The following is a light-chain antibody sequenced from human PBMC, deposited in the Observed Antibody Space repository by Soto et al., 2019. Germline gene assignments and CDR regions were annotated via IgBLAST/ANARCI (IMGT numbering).Light chain of an antibody. V-gene: IGKV3-15*01. CDR2: GAS. CDR1: QSVSSN. CDR3: QQYNNWPTWK. Sequence: EIVMTQSPATLSVSPGERASLSCRASQSVSSNLAWYQYTPGQAPRLLIYGASTRATGIPARFSGSGSGTEFTLTISSLQSEDFAVYYCQQYNNWPTWKCGQGTKVDIK. J-gene: IGKJ1*01.